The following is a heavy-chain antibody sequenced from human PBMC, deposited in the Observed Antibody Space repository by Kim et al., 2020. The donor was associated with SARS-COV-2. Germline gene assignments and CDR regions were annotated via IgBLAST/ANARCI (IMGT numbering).Heavy chain of an antibody. J-gene: IGHJ6*02. CDR2: IIPIFGTA. Sequence: SVKVSCKASGGTFSSYAISWVRQAPGQGLEWMGGIIPIFGTANYAQKFQGRVTITADKSTSTAYMELSSLRSEDTAVYYCASPLMTTVTTHYYYGMDVWGQGTTVTVSS. CDR1: GGTFSSYA. CDR3: ASPLMTTVTTHYYYGMDV. D-gene: IGHD4-17*01. V-gene: IGHV1-69*06.